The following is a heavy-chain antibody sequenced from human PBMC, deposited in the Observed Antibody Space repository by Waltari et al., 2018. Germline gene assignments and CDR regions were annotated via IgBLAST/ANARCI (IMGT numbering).Heavy chain of an antibody. D-gene: IGHD2-2*02. CDR1: GGSFSGYY. J-gene: IGHJ6*02. V-gene: IGHV4-34*01. CDR3: ARGMDIVVVPAAIRRHYYGMDV. CDR2: INHSGST. Sequence: QVQLQQWGAGLLKPSETLSLTCAVYGGSFSGYYWSWLRQPPGKGLEWIGEINHSGSTNYNPSLKSRVTISVDTSKNQCSLKLSAGTAADTAVYYCARGMDIVVVPAAIRRHYYGMDVWGQGTTVTVSS.